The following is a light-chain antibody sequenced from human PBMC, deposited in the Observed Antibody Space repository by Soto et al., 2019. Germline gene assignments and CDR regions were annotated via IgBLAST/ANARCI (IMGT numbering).Light chain of an antibody. V-gene: IGKV3-20*01. J-gene: IGKJ1*01. CDR2: SAS. Sequence: EIVLTQSPGTLSLSPGERATLSCRASQSVSSSHLAWYQQKPGQAPRLLIYSASSRATGIPDRFSGSGSGTDFTLTNSRLEPEDFAVYYCQRYGGFGQGTKVDIK. CDR3: QRYGG. CDR1: QSVSSSH.